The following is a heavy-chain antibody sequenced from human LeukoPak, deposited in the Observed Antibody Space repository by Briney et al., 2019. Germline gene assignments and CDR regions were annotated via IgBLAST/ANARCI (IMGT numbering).Heavy chain of an antibody. J-gene: IGHJ6*03. CDR2: INPSCGST. CDR1: GYTFTSYY. D-gene: IGHD6-6*01. Sequence: GASVKVSCKASGYTFTSYYMHWVRQAPGQGLEWMGIINPSCGSTSYAQKFQGRVTMTTDMSTSTVYMELSSLRSEDTAVYYCARRGSSSSVGSYYYYMDVWGKGTTVTVSS. V-gene: IGHV1-46*01. CDR3: ARRGSSSSVGSYYYYMDV.